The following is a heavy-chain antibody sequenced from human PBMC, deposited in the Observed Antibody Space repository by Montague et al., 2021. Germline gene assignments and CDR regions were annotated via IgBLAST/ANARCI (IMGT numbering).Heavy chain of an antibody. D-gene: IGHD6-6*01. CDR3: ARALAARWWFDP. CDR2: IYYSGST. Sequence: SETLSLTCTISGGSIRSYYWNWIRQPPGKGLEWIGYIYYSGSTNYNPSLKGRVNISLDTSNYQFSLKLRSVTAADTAVYYCARALAARWWFDPWGQGTQVTVSS. J-gene: IGHJ5*02. CDR1: GGSIRSYY. V-gene: IGHV4-59*01.